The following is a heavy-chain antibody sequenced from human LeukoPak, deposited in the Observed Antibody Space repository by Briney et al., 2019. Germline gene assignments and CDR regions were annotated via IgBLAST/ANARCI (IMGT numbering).Heavy chain of an antibody. CDR1: GCTVCSNS. V-gene: IGHV3-66*02. Sequence: GGSLRPSCAASGCTVCSNSMSWVRQAPGKGLEWVSVIYSGGTTYYADSVKGRFTISRDNSKNTLYLQMNSLRAEDTAVYYCARGYTSDAFDIWGQGTMVTVSS. CDR3: ARGYTSDAFDI. D-gene: IGHD1-1*01. CDR2: IYSGGTT. J-gene: IGHJ3*02.